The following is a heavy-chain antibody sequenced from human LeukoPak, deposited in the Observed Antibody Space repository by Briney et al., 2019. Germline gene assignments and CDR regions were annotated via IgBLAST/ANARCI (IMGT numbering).Heavy chain of an antibody. CDR3: ARGGYYGSGNDFRFDP. Sequence: SESLSLTCTVSGGSITSFYAGWIRQPPGRGREWVGYIYYRVSTNYKRSLKSRVTISADTSKNKSSLKLNSVTAADTAVYYCARGGYYGSGNDFRFDPWGQGTLVTVSS. D-gene: IGHD3-10*01. V-gene: IGHV4-59*01. CDR2: IYYRVST. CDR1: GGSITSFY. J-gene: IGHJ5*02.